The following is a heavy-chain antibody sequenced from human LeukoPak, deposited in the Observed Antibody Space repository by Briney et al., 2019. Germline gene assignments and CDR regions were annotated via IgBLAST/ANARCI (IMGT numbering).Heavy chain of an antibody. CDR3: ARHRYCSGGSCYPENYYFDY. CDR1: GYRFTSYW. V-gene: IGHV5-51*01. CDR2: IYPGDSDT. D-gene: IGHD2-15*01. Sequence: GESLKISFKGSGYRFTSYWIGWVRQMPGKGLEWMGIIYPGDSDTRYSPSFQGQVTISADKSISTAYLQWSSLKASDTAMYYCARHRYCSGGSCYPENYYFDYWGQGTLVTVSS. J-gene: IGHJ4*02.